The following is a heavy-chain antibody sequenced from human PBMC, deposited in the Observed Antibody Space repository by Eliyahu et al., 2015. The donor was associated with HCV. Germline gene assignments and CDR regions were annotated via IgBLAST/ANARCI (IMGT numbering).Heavy chain of an antibody. J-gene: IGHJ5*02. D-gene: IGHD3-3*01. CDR2: IYYSGST. V-gene: IGHV4-59*08. CDR1: GGSISSYY. Sequence: QVQLQESGPGLVKPSETLSLTCTVXGGSISSYYXSWIRQPPGKGLEWIGYIYYSGSTNYNPSLKSRVTISVDTSKNQFSLKLSSVTAADTAVYYCARQLRNYDFWSGPSGGWFDPWGQGTLVTVSS. CDR3: ARQLRNYDFWSGPSGGWFDP.